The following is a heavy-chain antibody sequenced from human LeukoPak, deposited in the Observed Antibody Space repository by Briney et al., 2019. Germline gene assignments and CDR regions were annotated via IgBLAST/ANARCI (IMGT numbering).Heavy chain of an antibody. J-gene: IGHJ4*02. CDR3: ARDLEGYCSGGSCYNLVGFDY. CDR1: GYTFTGYY. CDR2: INPNSGGT. V-gene: IGHV1-2*04. Sequence: VASVKVSCKASGYTFTGYYMHWVRQAPGQGLEWMGWINPNSGGTNYAQKFQGWVTMTRDTSISTAYMELSRLRSDDMAVYYCARDLEGYCSGGSCYNLVGFDYWGQGTLVTVSS. D-gene: IGHD2-15*01.